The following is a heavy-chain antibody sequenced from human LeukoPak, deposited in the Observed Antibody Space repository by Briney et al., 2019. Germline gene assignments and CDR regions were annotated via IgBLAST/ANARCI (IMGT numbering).Heavy chain of an antibody. Sequence: ETLSLTCTVSGGSISSYYWSWIRQPPGKGLEWIGYIYYSGSTNYNPSLKSRVTISVDPSKNQFSLKLSSVTAADAAVYYCARMGDSVWYKGDDAFDIWGQGTMVTVSS. V-gene: IGHV4-59*01. CDR1: GGSISSYY. J-gene: IGHJ3*02. CDR3: ARMGDSVWYKGDDAFDI. D-gene: IGHD6-19*01. CDR2: IYYSGST.